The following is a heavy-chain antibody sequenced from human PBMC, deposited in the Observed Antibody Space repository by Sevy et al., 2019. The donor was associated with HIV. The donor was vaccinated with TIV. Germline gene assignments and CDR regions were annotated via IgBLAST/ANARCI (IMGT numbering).Heavy chain of an antibody. Sequence: GESLKISCKGSGYRFSSYWIAWVRQIPGKGLEWMGIIYPGDPDPRYSPSFEGQVTISVDKSISTAFLQWSSLKASDTAMYYCACGFSYGHFDYWGQGTLVTVSS. D-gene: IGHD5-18*01. CDR2: IYPGDPDP. V-gene: IGHV5-51*01. CDR3: ACGFSYGHFDY. J-gene: IGHJ4*02. CDR1: GYRFSSYW.